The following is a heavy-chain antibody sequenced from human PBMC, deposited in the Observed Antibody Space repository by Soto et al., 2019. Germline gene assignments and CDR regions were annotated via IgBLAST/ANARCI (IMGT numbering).Heavy chain of an antibody. D-gene: IGHD2-21*02. J-gene: IGHJ6*02. CDR2: MYNTGST. V-gene: IGHV4-59*01. CDR1: GGSSISYY. CDR3: ARDLWGYCGTDCYPLDV. Sequence: LETHPLTCTVSGGSSISYYWSWIRQPPGKGLEWIGYMYNTGSTVYNPSLKSRVTISVDTSKNQFYLKVNSVTAADTAVYYCARDLWGYCGTDCYPLDVWGQGTTVTVSS.